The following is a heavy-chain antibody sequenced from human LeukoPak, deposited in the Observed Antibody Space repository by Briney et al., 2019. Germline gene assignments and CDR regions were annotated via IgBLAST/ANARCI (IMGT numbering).Heavy chain of an antibody. CDR3: ARGRADYYDSSTLGY. Sequence: QSGGSLRLSCAASGFTFSSYDMNWVRQAPGKGLEWVSYISSSGSTIYYADSVKGRFTISRDNAKNSLYLQMNSLRAEDTAVYYCARGRADYYDSSTLGYWGQRTLVTVSS. CDR2: ISSSGSTI. CDR1: GFTFSSYD. D-gene: IGHD3-22*01. V-gene: IGHV3-48*03. J-gene: IGHJ4*02.